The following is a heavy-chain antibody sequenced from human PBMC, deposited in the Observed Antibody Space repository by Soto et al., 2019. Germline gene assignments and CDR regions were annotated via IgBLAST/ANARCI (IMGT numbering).Heavy chain of an antibody. CDR2: IYWDDDK. CDR3: KQGRCGGDCLQSYASHYSYGMDV. Sequence: QITLKESGPTLVKPTQTLTLTCTFSGFSLSTSGVGVGWIRQPPGKALEWLALIYWDDDKRYSPSLRSRLTINKDTSKNQVVLTMTNIDPVDTATYYCKQGRCGGDCLQSYASHYSYGMDVWGQGTTVTVSS. D-gene: IGHD2-21*02. J-gene: IGHJ6*02. CDR1: GFSLSTSGVG. V-gene: IGHV2-5*02.